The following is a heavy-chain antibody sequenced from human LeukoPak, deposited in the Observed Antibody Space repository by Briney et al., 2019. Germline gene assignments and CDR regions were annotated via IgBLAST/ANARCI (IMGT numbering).Heavy chain of an antibody. Sequence: GGSLRLSCAASGFTFNNYWMIWVRQAPGKGLEWVATIKQDGSEKYYVDSVKGRFTISRDNAKNSLYLQMNSLRAEDTAVYYCARTPSTYYDFWSGYWVDYWGQGTLVTVSS. J-gene: IGHJ4*02. CDR1: GFTFNNYW. D-gene: IGHD3-3*01. V-gene: IGHV3-7*01. CDR2: IKQDGSEK. CDR3: ARTPSTYYDFWSGYWVDY.